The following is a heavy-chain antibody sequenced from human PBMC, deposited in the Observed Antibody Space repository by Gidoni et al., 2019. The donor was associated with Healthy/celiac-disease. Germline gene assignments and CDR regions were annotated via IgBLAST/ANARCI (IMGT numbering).Heavy chain of an antibody. CDR1: GFTFSSYA. D-gene: IGHD6-19*01. V-gene: IGHV3-23*01. CDR2: ISGSGGST. Sequence: EVQLLESGGGLVEPGGSLRLSCAASGFTFSSYAMSWVRQAPGKGLEWVSAISGSGGSTYYADSVKGRFTISRDNAKNTLYLQMNSLRAEDTAVYYCAKDVSSGWPKNWFDPWGQGTLVTVSS. J-gene: IGHJ5*02. CDR3: AKDVSSGWPKNWFDP.